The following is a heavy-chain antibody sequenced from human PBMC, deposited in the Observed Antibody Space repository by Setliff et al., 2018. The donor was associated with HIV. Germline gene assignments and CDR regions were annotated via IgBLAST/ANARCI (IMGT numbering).Heavy chain of an antibody. CDR2: ISHGGST. J-gene: IGHJ4*02. Sequence: SETLSLTCAVYGGSFSAYYWSWIRQPPGKGLEWIGEISHGGSTNYNPSLKSRVTISVDTSKNQFSLRLSSVAAGDTAVYYCARSIVPVASGYYYFEYWGQGTLVTVSS. D-gene: IGHD3-3*01. CDR3: ARSIVPVASGYYYFEY. CDR1: GGSFSAYY. V-gene: IGHV4-34*01.